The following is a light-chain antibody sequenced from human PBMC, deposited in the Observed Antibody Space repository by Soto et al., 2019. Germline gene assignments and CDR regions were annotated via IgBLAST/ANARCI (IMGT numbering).Light chain of an antibody. J-gene: IGKJ1*01. CDR1: QSVRSNF. Sequence: EIVFTQSPGTLSLSPGERATLXXXXSQSVRSNFLAWYQQKPGQAPRLLIYGASNRATGIPDRFSGSGSGTDFTLTISRLEPEDFAVYYCQQYGSSPWTFGQGTKVDIK. CDR2: GAS. CDR3: QQYGSSPWT. V-gene: IGKV3-20*01.